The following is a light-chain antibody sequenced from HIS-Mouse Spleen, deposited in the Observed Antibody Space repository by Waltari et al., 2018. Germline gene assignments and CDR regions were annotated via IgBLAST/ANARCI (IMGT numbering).Light chain of an antibody. CDR1: QGISSY. V-gene: IGKV1-8*01. J-gene: IGKJ3*01. Sequence: AIRMTQSPSSFSASTGDRVTITCRASQGISSYLAWYQQKPGKAPKLLIYAASTLHSGVPSRFSGSGSGSDFTLTISCLQSEDFATYYCQQYYSYRFTFGPGTKVDIK. CDR2: AAS. CDR3: QQYYSYRFT.